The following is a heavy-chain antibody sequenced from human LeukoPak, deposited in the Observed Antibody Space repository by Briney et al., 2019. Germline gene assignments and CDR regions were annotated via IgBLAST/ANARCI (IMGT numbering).Heavy chain of an antibody. CDR1: GVTFSFYS. V-gene: IGHV3-21*05. D-gene: IGHD1-26*01. CDR3: ARDIGGSSSAIAY. J-gene: IGHJ4*02. Sequence: PGGSLRLSCAGSGVTFSFYSLNWVRQAPGRGLEWGSFISGSGSDIFYADSVKGGFTISRENAKTSVSLQMDSLRGEDTAVYYCARDIGGSSSAIAYWGQGTLVTVSS. CDR2: ISGSGSDI.